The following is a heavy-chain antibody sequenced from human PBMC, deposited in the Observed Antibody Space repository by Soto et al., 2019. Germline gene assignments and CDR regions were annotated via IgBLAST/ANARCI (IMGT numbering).Heavy chain of an antibody. J-gene: IGHJ1*01. CDR3: ARGDCSGGSCYNAEYFQQ. CDR2: IYYSGST. D-gene: IGHD2-15*01. CDR1: GGSISSGGYY. V-gene: IGHV4-31*03. Sequence: PSETLSLTCTVSGGSISSGGYYWSWIRQHPGKGLAWIGYIYYSGSTYYNPSLKSRVTISVDTSKNQFSLKLSSVTAADTAVYSCARGDCSGGSCYNAEYFQQWGQGTLVTVSS.